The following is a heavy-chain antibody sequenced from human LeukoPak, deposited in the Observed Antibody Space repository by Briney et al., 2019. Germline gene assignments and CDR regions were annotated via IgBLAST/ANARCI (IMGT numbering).Heavy chain of an antibody. CDR1: GFTFSSYA. CDR3: AKERQTSSWSNIIHY. D-gene: IGHD6-13*01. V-gene: IGHV3-23*01. J-gene: IGHJ4*02. Sequence: GGSLRLSCTASGFTFSSYAMSWVRQAPGKGLEWVSAISGSGGGTYYADSVQGRFTISRDNSKNTLYLQMNSLRADDTAVYDCAKERQTSSWSNIIHYGGEGTLVTVSS. CDR2: ISGSGGGT.